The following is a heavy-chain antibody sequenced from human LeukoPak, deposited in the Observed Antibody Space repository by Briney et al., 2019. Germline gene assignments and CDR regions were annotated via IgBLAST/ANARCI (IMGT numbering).Heavy chain of an antibody. V-gene: IGHV3-9*01. CDR2: ISWNSGSI. J-gene: IGHJ6*03. CDR1: GFTFDDYA. Sequence: PGGSLRLSCAASGFTFDDYAMHWVRQAPGKGLEWVSGISWNSGSIGYADSVKGRFTISRDNAKNSLYLQMNSVRAEDTALYYSAKRPWGGGGGYYYYYMDVWGKGTTVTVSS. CDR3: AKRPWGGGGGYYYYYMDV. D-gene: IGHD3-16*01.